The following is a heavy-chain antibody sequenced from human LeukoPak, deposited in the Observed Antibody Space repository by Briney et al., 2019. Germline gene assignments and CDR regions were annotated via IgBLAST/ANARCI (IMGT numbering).Heavy chain of an antibody. CDR2: IDYSGST. CDR1: GGSISSYY. V-gene: IGHV4-59*01. J-gene: IGHJ4*02. CDR3: ARFMAIVSYFDY. Sequence: SETPSLTCTVSGGSISSYYWSWIRQPPGKGLEWIGYIDYSGSTNYNPSLKSRVTISVDTSKNQFSLKLGSVTAADTAVYYCARFMAIVSYFDYWGQGTLVTVSS. D-gene: IGHD3-16*02.